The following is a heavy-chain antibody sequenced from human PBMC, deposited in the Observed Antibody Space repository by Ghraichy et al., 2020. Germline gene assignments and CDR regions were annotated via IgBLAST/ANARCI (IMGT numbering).Heavy chain of an antibody. J-gene: IGHJ4*02. Sequence: GGSLRLSCAASGFTVSSNYMSWVRQAPGKGLEWVSVIYSGGSTYYADSVKGRFTISRHNSKNTLYLQMNSLRAEDTAVYYCARGGSCSSTSCPPDFDYWGQGTLVTVSS. V-gene: IGHV3-53*04. CDR2: IYSGGST. D-gene: IGHD2-2*01. CDR1: GFTVSSNY. CDR3: ARGGSCSSTSCPPDFDY.